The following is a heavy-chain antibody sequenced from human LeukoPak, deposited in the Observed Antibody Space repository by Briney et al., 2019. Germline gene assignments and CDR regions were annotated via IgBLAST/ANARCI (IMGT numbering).Heavy chain of an antibody. J-gene: IGHJ3*02. Sequence: ASVTVSCKASGYTFTDYFIHWVRQAPGQGLEWMGWINPNSGGTNYAQKFQGRVTMTRDTSISTAYMELSRLRSDDTAVYYCARGYYDSSGYYRGAFDIWGQGTMVTVSS. CDR3: ARGYYDSSGYYRGAFDI. D-gene: IGHD3-22*01. CDR1: GYTFTDYF. V-gene: IGHV1-2*02. CDR2: INPNSGGT.